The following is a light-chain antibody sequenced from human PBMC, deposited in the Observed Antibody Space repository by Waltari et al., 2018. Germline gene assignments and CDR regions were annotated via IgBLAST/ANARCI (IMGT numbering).Light chain of an antibody. J-gene: IGKJ5*01. Sequence: EVVMTQSPATLSVSPGERAILSCRASQSIGTKLAWYQHKPGHGPSLLIFDASTRAAGPPERFSGSGSGTEFTLTISSVRSEDFALYYCQQYNNWPPITFGQGTRLEI. CDR3: QQYNNWPPIT. CDR1: QSIGTK. CDR2: DAS. V-gene: IGKV3-15*01.